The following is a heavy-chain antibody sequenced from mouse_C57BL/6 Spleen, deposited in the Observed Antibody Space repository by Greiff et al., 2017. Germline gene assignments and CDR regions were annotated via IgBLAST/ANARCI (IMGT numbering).Heavy chain of an antibody. D-gene: IGHD2-4*01. V-gene: IGHV1-26*01. CDR1: GYTFTDYY. CDR3: ARFYYDYDGY. Sequence: EVQLQQSGPELVKPGASVKISCKASGYTFTDYYMNWVKQSHGKSLEWIGDINPNNGGTSYNQKFKGKATLTVDKSSSTAYMELRSLTSEDSAVYYCARFYYDYDGYWGQGTTLTVSS. CDR2: INPNNGGT. J-gene: IGHJ2*01.